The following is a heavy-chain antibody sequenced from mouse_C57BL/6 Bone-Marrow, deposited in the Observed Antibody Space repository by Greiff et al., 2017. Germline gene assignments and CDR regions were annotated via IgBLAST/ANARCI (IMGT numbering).Heavy chain of an antibody. V-gene: IGHV1-19*01. Sequence: VQLQQSGPVLVKPGASVKMSCKASGYTFTDYYMNWVKQSHGKSLEWIGVINPYNGGTSYNQKFKGKATLTVDKSSSTAYMELNSLTSEDSAVDYCARGNNVAWFAYWGQGTLVTVSA. J-gene: IGHJ3*01. CDR3: ARGNNVAWFAY. D-gene: IGHD2-1*01. CDR2: INPYNGGT. CDR1: GYTFTDYY.